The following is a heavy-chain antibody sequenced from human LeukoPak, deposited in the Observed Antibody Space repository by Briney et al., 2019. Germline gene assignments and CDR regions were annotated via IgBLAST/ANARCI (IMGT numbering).Heavy chain of an antibody. CDR2: IGSRSDFM. J-gene: IGHJ4*02. Sequence: PGGSLRLSCAASGFFFSTYSMNWVRQAPGKGLEWVSSIGSRSDFMHYADSVKGRFTISRDNAKNSVYLHMNSLRADDTALYFCAKDLGGEGGSGFPGYWGQGTLVTVSS. CDR1: GFFFSTYS. D-gene: IGHD3-10*01. V-gene: IGHV3-21*04. CDR3: AKDLGGEGGSGFPGY.